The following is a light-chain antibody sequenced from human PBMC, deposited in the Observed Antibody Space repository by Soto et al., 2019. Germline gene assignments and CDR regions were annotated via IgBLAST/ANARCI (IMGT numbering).Light chain of an antibody. CDR1: QSVSSSY. CDR2: GAS. CDR3: QQYGSSPLT. Sequence: DIVLTQSPVTLSLYPGERATLSCRASQSVSSSYLAWYQQKPGQAPRLLIYGASSRATGIPDRFSGSGSGTDFTLTISRLEPEDFAVYYCQQYGSSPLTFGGGTKVDIK. J-gene: IGKJ4*01. V-gene: IGKV3-20*01.